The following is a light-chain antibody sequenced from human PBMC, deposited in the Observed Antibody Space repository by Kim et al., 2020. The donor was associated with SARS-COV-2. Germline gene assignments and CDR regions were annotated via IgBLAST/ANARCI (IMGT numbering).Light chain of an antibody. CDR2: GAS. J-gene: IGKJ2*01. V-gene: IGKV3-20*01. Sequence: EIVLTQSPGTLSLSPGERATLSCRASQSIGSGYLAWYQQKPGQAPRLLIYGASSRATGIPDRFSGSESGTDSTLTISRLEPEDFAMYYCQQYYSSPAIFGQGTKLEI. CDR3: QQYYSSPAI. CDR1: QSIGSGY.